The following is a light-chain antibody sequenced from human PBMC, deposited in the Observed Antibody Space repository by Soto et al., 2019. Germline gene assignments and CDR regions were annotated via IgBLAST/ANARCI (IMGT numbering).Light chain of an antibody. J-gene: IGLJ2*01. Sequence: QSVLTQPASVSGSPGQSITISCTGTISDIGGYNFISWYQHHPGKAPKLVIYDVNNRPSGISYRFSGSKSGNTASLTISGLQAEDEADYYCASYTTITTPYVVFGGGTKVTVL. CDR1: ISDIGGYNF. V-gene: IGLV2-14*01. CDR3: ASYTTITTPYVV. CDR2: DVN.